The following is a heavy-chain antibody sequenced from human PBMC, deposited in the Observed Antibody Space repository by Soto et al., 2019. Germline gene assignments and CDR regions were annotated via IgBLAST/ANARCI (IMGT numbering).Heavy chain of an antibody. CDR2: INSSGST. Sequence: QLQLLESGPGLVKPSGTLSLSCTVSGASFGTSAYYWGWIRRAPGKGLEWIGSINSSGSTFSNPSPKSRVTISVDTSKNQCSLRLTSVTDADTALYYGSRRAPEGFDPWGQGTLVTVSS. CDR1: GASFGTSAYY. J-gene: IGHJ5*02. V-gene: IGHV4-39*01. CDR3: SRRAPEGFDP.